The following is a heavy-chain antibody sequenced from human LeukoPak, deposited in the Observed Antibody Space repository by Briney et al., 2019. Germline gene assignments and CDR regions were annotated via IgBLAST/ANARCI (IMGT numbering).Heavy chain of an antibody. J-gene: IGHJ3*01. D-gene: IGHD3-9*01. CDR1: GFTFSSYG. CDR2: ISYDGSNK. Sequence: PGRSLRLSCAASGFTFSSYGMHWVRQSPGKGLEWVAVISYDGSNKYYADSVKGRFTISRDNSKNTLYLQMNSLRAEDMALYYCATSVRYFDFLDWGQGTMVAVSS. CDR3: ATSVRYFDFLD. V-gene: IGHV3-30*03.